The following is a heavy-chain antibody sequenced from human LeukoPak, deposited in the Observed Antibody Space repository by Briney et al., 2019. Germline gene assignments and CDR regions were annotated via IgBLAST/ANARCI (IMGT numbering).Heavy chain of an antibody. D-gene: IGHD3-3*01. Sequence: ASVKVSCKASGGTFSSYAISWVRQAPGQGLEWMGGIIPIFGTANYAQKFQGRVTITTDESTSTAYMELSSLRSEDTAVYYCARDRRYDFWSGADAPGAFDTWGQGTMVTVSS. CDR2: IIPIFGTA. J-gene: IGHJ3*02. V-gene: IGHV1-69*05. CDR1: GGTFSSYA. CDR3: ARDRRYDFWSGADAPGAFDT.